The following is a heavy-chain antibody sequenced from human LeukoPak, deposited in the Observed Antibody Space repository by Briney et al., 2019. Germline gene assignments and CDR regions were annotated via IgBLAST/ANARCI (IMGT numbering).Heavy chain of an antibody. Sequence: ASVKVSCKASGYTFTGYYMHWVRQAPGQGLEWMGWINSNSGGTKDAQKFQGRVTMTRDTSISTAYMELSRLRSDDTAVYYCAKMVTTKGSRFFDYWGQGTLVTVSS. CDR3: AKMVTTKGSRFFDY. V-gene: IGHV1-2*02. CDR2: INSNSGGT. J-gene: IGHJ4*02. D-gene: IGHD4-17*01. CDR1: GYTFTGYY.